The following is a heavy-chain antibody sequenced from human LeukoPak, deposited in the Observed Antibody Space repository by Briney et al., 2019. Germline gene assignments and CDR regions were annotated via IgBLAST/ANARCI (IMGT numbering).Heavy chain of an antibody. D-gene: IGHD2-15*01. J-gene: IGHJ4*02. CDR3: AGGYSAGY. CDR2: INEDGSRK. V-gene: IGHV3-7*05. Sequence: GGSLSLSCVGSGFTFSNYWINWVRQAPGKGLEWVGNINEDGSRKNYADSVKGRFTISRDNSKNSLYLQMDSLRAEDMALYYCAGGYSAGYWGQGTQFPVS. CDR1: GFTFSNYW.